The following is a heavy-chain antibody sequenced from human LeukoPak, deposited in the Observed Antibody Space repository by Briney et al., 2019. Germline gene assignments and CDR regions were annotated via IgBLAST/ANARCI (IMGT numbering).Heavy chain of an antibody. Sequence: GSVKVSCKVSGYTLTELSMHWVRQAPGKGLEWMGGFDPEDVKTIYAQKFQGRVTMTEDTSADTAYMELSSLRSEDTAVYYCATVNYYYDSSGYHDYWGQGTLVTVSS. CDR1: GYTLTELS. J-gene: IGHJ4*02. D-gene: IGHD3-22*01. V-gene: IGHV1-24*01. CDR3: ATVNYYYDSSGYHDY. CDR2: FDPEDVKT.